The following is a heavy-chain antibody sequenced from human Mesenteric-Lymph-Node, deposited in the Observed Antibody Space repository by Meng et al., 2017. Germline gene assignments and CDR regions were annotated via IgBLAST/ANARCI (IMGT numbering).Heavy chain of an antibody. V-gene: IGHV1-2*02. CDR1: GYTFTGYY. CDR3: ARGVEVVVVITTSDDWFDP. Sequence: ASVKVSCKASGYTFTGYYMHWVRQAPGQGLEWMGWINPNSGGTNYAQKFQGRVTMTRDTSTSTVYMELSSLRSEDTAVYYCARGVEVVVVITTSDDWFDPWGQGTLVTVSS. J-gene: IGHJ5*02. D-gene: IGHD3-22*01. CDR2: INPNSGGT.